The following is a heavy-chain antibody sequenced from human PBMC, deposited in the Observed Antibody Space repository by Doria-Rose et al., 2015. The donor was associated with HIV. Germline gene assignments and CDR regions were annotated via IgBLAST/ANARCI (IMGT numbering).Heavy chain of an antibody. J-gene: IGHJ4*02. V-gene: IGHV2-26*01. Sequence: QVTLKESGPVLVKPTETLTLTCTVSGVSLSSPGMGVSWIRQPPGKALEWLAYTYSDDERSYQTSLKSRLTISRGTSKSQVVLTMTDMVPVDTATYYCARIKSSRWYHKYYFDFWGQGTLVIVSA. D-gene: IGHD6-13*01. CDR3: ARIKSSRWYHKYYFDF. CDR1: GVSLSSPGMG. CDR2: TYSDDER.